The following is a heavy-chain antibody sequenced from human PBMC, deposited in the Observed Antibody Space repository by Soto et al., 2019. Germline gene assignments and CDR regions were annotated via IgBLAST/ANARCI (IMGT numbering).Heavy chain of an antibody. Sequence: SDTWTVAEGSSSSYYGRCIRQTPGKGLEWIGEINHSGSTNYNPSLKSRVTISVDTSKNQFSLKLTSVTAAFMAVYYCARGKNHELSAYWGYGTPVPVSS. CDR2: INHSGST. D-gene: IGHD1-26*01. CDR1: EGSSSSYY. CDR3: ARGKNHELSAY. J-gene: IGHJ4*01. V-gene: IGHV4-34*01.